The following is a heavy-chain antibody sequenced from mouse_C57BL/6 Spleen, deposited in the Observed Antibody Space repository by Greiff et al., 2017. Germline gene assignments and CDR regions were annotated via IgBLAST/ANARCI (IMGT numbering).Heavy chain of an antibody. D-gene: IGHD1-1*01. Sequence: QVQLQQPGAELVKPGASVKLSCKASGYTFTSYWMHWVKQRPGRGLEWIGMIDPNSGGTKYNEKFKSKATLTVDKPSSTAYMQLSSLASEDSAVCYCARWGGSSYYAVGCWGQGTSVTVSS. J-gene: IGHJ4*01. V-gene: IGHV1-72*01. CDR3: ARWGGSSYYAVGC. CDR2: IDPNSGGT. CDR1: GYTFTSYW.